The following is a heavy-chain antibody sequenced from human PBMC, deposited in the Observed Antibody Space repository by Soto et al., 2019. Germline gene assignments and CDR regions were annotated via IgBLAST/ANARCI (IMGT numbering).Heavy chain of an antibody. CDR1: GFTFSSYG. CDR3: ARPREQWLRYYSYGMDV. CDR2: IWYDGSNK. V-gene: IGHV3-33*01. Sequence: PGGSLRLSCAASGFTFSSYGMHWVRQAPGKGLEWVAVIWYDGSNKYYADSVKGRFTISRDNSKNTLYLQMNSLRAEDTAVYYCARPREQWLRYYSYGMDVWGQGTTVTVYS. D-gene: IGHD6-19*01. J-gene: IGHJ6*02.